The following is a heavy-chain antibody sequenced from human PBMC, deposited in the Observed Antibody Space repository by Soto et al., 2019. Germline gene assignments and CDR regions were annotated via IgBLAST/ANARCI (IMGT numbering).Heavy chain of an antibody. V-gene: IGHV3-11*06. CDR1: GFTFSDYY. CDR2: ISSSSSYT. J-gene: IGHJ3*02. CDR3: AREYSGSHDAFDI. Sequence: RRLSCAASGFTFSDYYMSWIRQAPGKGLEWVSYISSSSSYTNYADSVKGRFTISRDNAKNSLYLQMNSLRAEDTAVYYCAREYSGSHDAFDIWGQGTMVTVSS. D-gene: IGHD1-26*01.